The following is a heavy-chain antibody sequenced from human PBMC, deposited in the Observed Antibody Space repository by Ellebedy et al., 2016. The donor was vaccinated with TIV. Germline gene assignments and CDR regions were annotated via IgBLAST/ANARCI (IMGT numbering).Heavy chain of an antibody. CDR2: INPSGGST. CDR1: GYTFYTYD. J-gene: IGHJ4*02. D-gene: IGHD3-10*01. V-gene: IGHV1-46*02. Sequence: AASVKVSCKASGYTFYTYDMHCVRHPPGQGLQWMGTINPSGGSTSYATKFQGTVTMTRDTSTSTVYMELSSLRSEDTAVYYCARRGVPGSFDYWGQGTLVTVSS. CDR3: ARRGVPGSFDY.